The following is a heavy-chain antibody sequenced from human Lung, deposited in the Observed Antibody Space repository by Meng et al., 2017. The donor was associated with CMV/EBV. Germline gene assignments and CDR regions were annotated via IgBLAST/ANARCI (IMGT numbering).Heavy chain of an antibody. D-gene: IGHD3-3*01. CDR2: INDDGSST. CDR3: ATETFHDFGSGYVPCDY. V-gene: IGHV3-74*01. Sequence: GGSLRLXCAASGFTFSKSWIHWVRQAPGKGLVWVSRINDDGSSTTYADSVKGRFTVSRDNAKDTLYLQMSSLRAEDTAVYYCATETFHDFGSGYVPCDYWGQGTXVTVSS. J-gene: IGHJ4*02. CDR1: GFTFSKSW.